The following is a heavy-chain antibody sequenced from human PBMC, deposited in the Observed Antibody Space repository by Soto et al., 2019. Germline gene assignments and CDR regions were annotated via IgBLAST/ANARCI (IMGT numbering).Heavy chain of an antibody. D-gene: IGHD5-12*01. CDR1: GGSISSGGYS. J-gene: IGHJ3*02. V-gene: IGHV4-30-2*01. Sequence: QLQLQESGSGLVKPSQTLSLTCAVSGGSISSGGYSWSWIRQPPGKGLEWIGYIYHSGSTYYNPSLKSRVTISVDRSMNQFSLKLSSVTAADTAVYYCARVGYSGYGGVADDAFDIWGQGTMVTVSS. CDR2: IYHSGST. CDR3: ARVGYSGYGGVADDAFDI.